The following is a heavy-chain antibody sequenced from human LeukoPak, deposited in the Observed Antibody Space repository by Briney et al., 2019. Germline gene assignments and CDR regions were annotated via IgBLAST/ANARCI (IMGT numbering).Heavy chain of an antibody. V-gene: IGHV3-74*01. J-gene: IGHJ4*02. CDR2: INSVGSST. Sequence: GGSLRLSCAASGFTFSSYWMHWVRQAPGKGLVWVSRINSVGSSTSYADSVKGRFTISRDNAKNTLYLQMNSLRAEDTAVYYCARESEWFGETTDYWGQGTLVTVSS. CDR3: ARESEWFGETTDY. D-gene: IGHD3-10*01. CDR1: GFTFSSYW.